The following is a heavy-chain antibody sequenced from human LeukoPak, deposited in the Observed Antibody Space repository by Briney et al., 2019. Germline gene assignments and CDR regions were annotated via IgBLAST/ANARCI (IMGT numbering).Heavy chain of an antibody. CDR2: ITGRGEST. D-gene: IGHD6-25*01. CDR3: AKDRRLASFDY. J-gene: IGHJ4*02. CDR1: GFTVSNYW. Sequence: PGGSLRLSCAASGFTVSNYWMHWVRQAPGKGLVWVSGITGRGESTYYADSVKGRFTISRDNSKNTLYLQMNSLRAGDTAIYYCAKDRRLASFDYGAREPWSPSPQ. V-gene: IGHV3-23*01.